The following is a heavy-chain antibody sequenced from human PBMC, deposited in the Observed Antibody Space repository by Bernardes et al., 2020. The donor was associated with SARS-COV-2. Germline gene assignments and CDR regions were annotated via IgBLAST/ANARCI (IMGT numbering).Heavy chain of an antibody. CDR2: ISDDGSNE. Sequence: GGSLRLSCRGSGFNFGNFAMHWVRQSPGKGLEWVAVISDDGSNEYYGDFVKGRFTISRDNSRKTVYLQMNGLRVEDMGVYYCVRPGGHCGRTSCPWNWFVPWGQGTLVTVSS. J-gene: IGHJ5*02. CDR3: VRPGGHCGRTSCPWNWFVP. D-gene: IGHD2-2*01. CDR1: GFNFGNFA. V-gene: IGHV3-30*03.